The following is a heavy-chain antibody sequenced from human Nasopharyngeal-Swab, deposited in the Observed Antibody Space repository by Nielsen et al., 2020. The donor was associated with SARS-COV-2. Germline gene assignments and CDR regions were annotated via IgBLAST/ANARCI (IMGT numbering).Heavy chain of an antibody. CDR1: GFTFSSYG. CDR3: ARDDYGDYGEPFDY. CDR2: IWYDGSNK. V-gene: IGHV3-33*01. Sequence: GESLKISCAASGFTFSSYGMHWVRQAPGKGLEWVAVIWYDGSNKYYADSVKGRFTTSRDNSKNTLYLQMNSLRAEDTAVYYCARDDYGDYGEPFDYWGQGTLVTVSS. J-gene: IGHJ4*02. D-gene: IGHD4-17*01.